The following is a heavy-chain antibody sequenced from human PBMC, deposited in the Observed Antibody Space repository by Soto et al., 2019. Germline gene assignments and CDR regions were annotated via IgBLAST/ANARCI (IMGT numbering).Heavy chain of an antibody. CDR2: ISGSGRYI. J-gene: IGHJ4*02. CDR1: GFTFKSYP. V-gene: IGHV3-21*01. D-gene: IGHD3-9*01. CDR3: ARGEFSDWYYFDF. Sequence: GSSLAVYCAASGFTFKSYPTSWARQAPGKGLEWVSSISGSGRYIYYADAVKGRFTTSRDSAKNSVFLQMSSLPAEDTAVFYCARGEFSDWYYFDFWGLGSLVTVSS.